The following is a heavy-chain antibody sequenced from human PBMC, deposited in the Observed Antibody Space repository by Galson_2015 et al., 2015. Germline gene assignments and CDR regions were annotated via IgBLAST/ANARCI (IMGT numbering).Heavy chain of an antibody. J-gene: IGHJ4*02. CDR3: ARVRDLEGPRSPPSY. CDR1: GFTFSSYA. V-gene: IGHV3-30-3*01. Sequence: SLRLSCAASGFTFSSYAMHWVRQAPGKGLEWVAVISYDGSNKYYADSVKGRFTISRDNSKNTLYLQVNSLRAEDTAVYYCARVRDLEGPRSPPSYWGQGTLVTVSS. D-gene: IGHD3-3*01. CDR2: ISYDGSNK.